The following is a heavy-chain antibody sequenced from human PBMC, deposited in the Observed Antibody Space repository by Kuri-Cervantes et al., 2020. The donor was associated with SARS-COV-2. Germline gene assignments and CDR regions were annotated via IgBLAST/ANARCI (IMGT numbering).Heavy chain of an antibody. V-gene: IGHV1-2*02. Sequence: ASVKVSCKASGYTFTGYYMHWVRQAPGQGLEWMGWINPNSGGTSYAQKFQGRVTMTRDTSTSTVYMELSSLRSEDTAVYYCARENGGVRGEWGLYYYYYYMDVWGKGPRSPSP. CDR2: INPNSGGT. CDR3: ARENGGVRGEWGLYYYYYYMDV. D-gene: IGHD3-10*01. CDR1: GYTFTGYY. J-gene: IGHJ6*03.